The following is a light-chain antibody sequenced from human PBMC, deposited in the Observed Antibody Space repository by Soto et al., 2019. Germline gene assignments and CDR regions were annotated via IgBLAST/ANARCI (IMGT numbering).Light chain of an antibody. J-gene: IGKJ1*01. CDR1: QSVSSN. V-gene: IGKV3-15*01. CDR3: QQYNNWPRT. Sequence: EIVMTQSPATLSVSPGDRATLSCRASQSVSSNLAWYQQKPGQAPRLLIYGASTRATGIPARFIGSGSGTEFTLTISSLQYEDFAVYYCQQYNNWPRTFGQGTKVEIK. CDR2: GAS.